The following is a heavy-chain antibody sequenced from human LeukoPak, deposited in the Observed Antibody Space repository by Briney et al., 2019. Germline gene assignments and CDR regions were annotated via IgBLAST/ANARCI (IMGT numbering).Heavy chain of an antibody. CDR2: ISSSSSTI. D-gene: IGHD4-17*01. CDR1: GFTFSSYS. V-gene: IGHV3-48*01. Sequence: GGSLRLSCAASGFTFSSYSMNWVRQAPGKGLEWVSYISSSSSTIYYADSVKGRFTISRDNAKNSLYLQMNSLRAEDTAVYYCAKYLDDYGDLTFDYWGQGTLVTVSS. CDR3: AKYLDDYGDLTFDY. J-gene: IGHJ4*02.